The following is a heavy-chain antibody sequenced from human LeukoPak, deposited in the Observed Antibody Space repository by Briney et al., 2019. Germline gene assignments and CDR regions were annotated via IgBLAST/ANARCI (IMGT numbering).Heavy chain of an antibody. J-gene: IGHJ4*02. CDR1: GFTFSSYS. D-gene: IGHD2-15*01. Sequence: GGSLRLSCAASGFTFSSYSMNWVRQAPGKGLEWVSSISSSSSYIYYADSVKGRFTIFRDNAKNSLYLQMNSLRAEDTAVYYCARVLDSSSSRYQAFPYWGQGTLVTVSS. CDR2: ISSSSSYI. CDR3: ARVLDSSSSRYQAFPY. V-gene: IGHV3-21*01.